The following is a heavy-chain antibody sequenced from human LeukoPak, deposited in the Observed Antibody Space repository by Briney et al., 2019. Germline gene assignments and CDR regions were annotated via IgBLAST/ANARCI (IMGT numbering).Heavy chain of an antibody. V-gene: IGHV1-69*01. CDR1: GGTFSSYA. J-gene: IGHJ4*02. CDR3: ARGASYYDILTGYQYLPDFDY. CDR2: IIPIFGTA. D-gene: IGHD3-9*01. Sequence: SVKVSCKASGGTFSSYAISWVRQAPGQGLEWMGGIIPIFGTANYAQKFQGRVAITADESTSTAYMELSSLRSEDTAVYYCARGASYYDILTGYQYLPDFDYWGQGTLVTVSS.